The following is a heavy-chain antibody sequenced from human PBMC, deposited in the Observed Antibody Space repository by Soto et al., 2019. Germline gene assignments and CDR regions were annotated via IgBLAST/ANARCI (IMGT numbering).Heavy chain of an antibody. D-gene: IGHD2-15*01. J-gene: IGHJ2*01. CDR1: GFTFSSYA. CDR3: AKDRGICSGGSCYSRLGWYFDL. Sequence: EVQLLESGGGLVQPGGSLRLSCAASGFTFSSYAMSWVRQAPGKGLGGVSAIRVSGGSTYYADSVKGRFTISRDNSKNTLYLQMNSLRAEDTAVYYCAKDRGICSGGSCYSRLGWYFDLWGRGTLVTVSS. V-gene: IGHV3-23*01. CDR2: IRVSGGST.